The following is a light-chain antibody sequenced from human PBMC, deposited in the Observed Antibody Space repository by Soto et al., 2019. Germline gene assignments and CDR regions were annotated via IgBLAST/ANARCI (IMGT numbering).Light chain of an antibody. J-gene: IGLJ1*01. CDR2: DVS. V-gene: IGLV2-14*01. CDR3: SSDTPGSTRQIV. CDR1: SSDVGGYNY. Sequence: QSVLTQPASVSGSPGQSITISCTGTSSDVGGYNYVSWYQQHPGKSPKFMIYDVSNRPSGVSNRFSGSKSGNTASLTISGLQAEDEADYYCSSDTPGSTRQIVFGTGTKVTVL.